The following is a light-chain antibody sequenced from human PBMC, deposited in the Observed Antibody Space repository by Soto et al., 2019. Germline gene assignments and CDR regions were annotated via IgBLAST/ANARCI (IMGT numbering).Light chain of an antibody. CDR2: DVT. CDR1: NSDVGDYNY. CDR3: CSYAGSYTFL. Sequence: QSALTQPRSVSGSPGQSVTISCTGTNSDVGDYNYVSWYQQHPGKAPKLMIYDVTKRPSGVPDRFSGSKSGNTASLTISGLQAEYEADYYCCSYAGSYTFLFGGGTKVTVL. V-gene: IGLV2-11*01. J-gene: IGLJ2*01.